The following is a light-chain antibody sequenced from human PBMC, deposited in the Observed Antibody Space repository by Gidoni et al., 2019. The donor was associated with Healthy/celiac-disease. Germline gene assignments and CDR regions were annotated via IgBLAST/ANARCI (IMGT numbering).Light chain of an antibody. Sequence: AIQLTQSPSSLSASVGDRVTITCRARQGISSALAWYQQKPGKAPKLLIYDASSLESGVPSRFSGSGSGTDFTLTISSLQPEDFATYYCQQFNSYFTFGPGTKVDIK. J-gene: IGKJ3*01. CDR1: QGISSA. CDR3: QQFNSYFT. V-gene: IGKV1-13*02. CDR2: DAS.